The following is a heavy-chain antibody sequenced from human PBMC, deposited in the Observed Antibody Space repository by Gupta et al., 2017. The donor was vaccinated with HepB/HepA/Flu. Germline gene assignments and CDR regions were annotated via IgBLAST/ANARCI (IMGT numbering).Heavy chain of an antibody. Sequence: EVQLVESGGGLVQPGRSLRLSCTASGFTLGDYAMSWVRQAPGKGLEGVGFIRSKAYGGTTEYAASVKGRFTNSRDDSKSIAYRQMNSLKTEDTAVYYCTRGGGSYDHWGQGTLVTVSS. V-gene: IGHV3-49*04. CDR2: IRSKAYGGTT. CDR3: TRGGGSYDH. CDR1: GFTLGDYA. J-gene: IGHJ5*02. D-gene: IGHD1-26*01.